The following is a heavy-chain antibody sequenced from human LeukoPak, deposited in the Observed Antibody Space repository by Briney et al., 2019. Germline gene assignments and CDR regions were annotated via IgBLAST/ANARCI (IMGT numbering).Heavy chain of an antibody. Sequence: GGSLRLSCAASGFTFSGYGMHWVRQPPGKGLVWVSRIDTDGSSATYADSVKGRFTISRDNAKNTVYLQMNSLRVEDTGVYYCASALTTVTPHFHCWGQGTLVTVSS. J-gene: IGHJ4*02. CDR2: IDTDGSSA. V-gene: IGHV3-74*01. D-gene: IGHD4-17*01. CDR3: ASALTTVTPHFHC. CDR1: GFTFSGYG.